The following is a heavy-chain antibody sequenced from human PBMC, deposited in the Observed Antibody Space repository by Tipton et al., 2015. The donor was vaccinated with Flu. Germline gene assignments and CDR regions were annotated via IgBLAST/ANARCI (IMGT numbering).Heavy chain of an antibody. J-gene: IGHJ4*02. CDR1: GGSIKSYY. Sequence: GLVKPSETLSLTCTVSGGSIKSYYWSWIRQPPGKGLEWIGYIYYSGSTNYNPSLKSRVTISVDTSKNQFSLKLSSVTAADTAVYYCARRDSEAFDYWGQGTLVTVSS. CDR3: ARRDSEAFDY. V-gene: IGHV4-59*08. CDR2: IYYSGST. D-gene: IGHD3/OR15-3a*01.